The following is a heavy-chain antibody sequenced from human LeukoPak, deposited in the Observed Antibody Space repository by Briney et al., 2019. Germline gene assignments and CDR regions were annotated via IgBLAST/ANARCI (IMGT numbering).Heavy chain of an antibody. CDR3: ARLEVSGLNDY. Sequence: PSETLSLTCTVSGDSISSSSYYWGWIRQPPGKGLEWIGSIFYSGRTHYNPSLKSRVTISVDTSKNQFSLKLSSVTAAGTAVYFCARLEVSGLNDYWGQGTLVTVSS. CDR1: GDSISSSSYY. V-gene: IGHV4-39*01. CDR2: IFYSGRT. J-gene: IGHJ4*02.